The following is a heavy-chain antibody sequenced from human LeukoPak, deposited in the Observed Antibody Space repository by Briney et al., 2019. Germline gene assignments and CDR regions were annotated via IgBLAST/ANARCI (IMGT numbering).Heavy chain of an antibody. V-gene: IGHV3-30-3*01. CDR1: GFIFSSST. CDR3: AREQVVTATFDY. CDR2: ISYDGRKK. J-gene: IGHJ4*02. Sequence: PGRSLRLSCAASGFIFSSSTVHWVRQAPGRGLDWVAVISYDGRKKYYADSVKGRFTISRDNSKNTLYLQMNSLRAEDTAVYYCAREQVVTATFDYWGQGTLVTVSS. D-gene: IGHD2-21*02.